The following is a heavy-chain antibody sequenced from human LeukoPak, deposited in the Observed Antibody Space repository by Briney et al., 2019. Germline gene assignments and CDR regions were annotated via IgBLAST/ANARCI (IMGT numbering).Heavy chain of an antibody. CDR1: GYTFTTYG. CDR2: ISAYNGNT. Sequence: ASVKVSCKASGYTFTTYGVSWVRQAPGQGLEWMGWISAYNGNTNYAQKLQGRVTMTTDTSTSTAYMELRSLRSDDTAVYYCAREAQAVAGRNYYYGMDVWGQGTTVTVSS. D-gene: IGHD6-19*01. CDR3: AREAQAVAGRNYYYGMDV. J-gene: IGHJ6*02. V-gene: IGHV1-18*01.